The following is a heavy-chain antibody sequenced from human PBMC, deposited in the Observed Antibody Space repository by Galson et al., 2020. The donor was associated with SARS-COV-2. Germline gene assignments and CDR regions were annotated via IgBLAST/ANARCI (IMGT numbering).Heavy chain of an antibody. CDR1: GFTFNDSW. D-gene: IGHD6-19*01. CDR3: SREGWQGGY. Sequence: GESLKISCEVSGFTFNDSWMSWFRQAPGKGLEWVANIKGDGSETNYADFVKGRFSISRDNAANSLYLQMNSLRVEDSAVYYCSREGWQGGYWGQGTRVTVSS. CDR2: IKGDGSET. V-gene: IGHV3-7*01. J-gene: IGHJ4*02.